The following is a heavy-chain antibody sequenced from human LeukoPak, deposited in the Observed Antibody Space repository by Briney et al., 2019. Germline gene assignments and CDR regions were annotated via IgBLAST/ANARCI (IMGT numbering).Heavy chain of an antibody. CDR3: AHRSGIVYGGSLYGGPFDY. CDR1: GFSLSTSGVG. D-gene: IGHD3-10*01. Sequence: SGPTLVNPTQTLTLTCTFSGFSLSTSGVGVGWIRQPPGKALEWLALIYWDDDKRYSPSLKSRLTITKDTSKNQVVLTMTNMDPVDTATHYCAHRSGIVYGGSLYGGPFDYWGQGTLVTVSS. V-gene: IGHV2-5*02. CDR2: IYWDDDK. J-gene: IGHJ4*02.